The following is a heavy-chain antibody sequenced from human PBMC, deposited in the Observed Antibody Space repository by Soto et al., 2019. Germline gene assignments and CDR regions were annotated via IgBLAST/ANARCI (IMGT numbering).Heavy chain of an antibody. CDR3: ARDLAAGDY. Sequence: QVQLVQSGAEVKKPGASVNISCKASGYTFINYYIHWVRQAPGQGLEWMAIINPTGGSTNYAQRFQGGVTWTMDTSTTTVYMELSSLRFEDTAVYYCARDLAAGDYWGQGTLVTVSS. CDR1: GYTFINYY. D-gene: IGHD6-25*01. J-gene: IGHJ4*02. V-gene: IGHV1-46*01. CDR2: INPTGGST.